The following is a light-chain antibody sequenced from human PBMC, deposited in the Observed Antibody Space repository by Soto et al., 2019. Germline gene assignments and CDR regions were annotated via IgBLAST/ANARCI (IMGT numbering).Light chain of an antibody. J-gene: IGLJ3*02. V-gene: IGLV1-40*01. CDR2: GNN. Sequence: QSVLTQPPSVSGAPGQRVTISCTGSSPNIGTGYDVHWYQQLPGTAPKLLIYGNNNRPSGVPDRFSGSKSGTSASLAITGLQAEDEADYYCQSYDSSLCAWVFGGGTKLTVL. CDR3: QSYDSSLCAWV. CDR1: SPNIGTGYD.